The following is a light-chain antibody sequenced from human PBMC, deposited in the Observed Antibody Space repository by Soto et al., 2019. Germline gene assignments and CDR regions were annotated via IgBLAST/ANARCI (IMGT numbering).Light chain of an antibody. V-gene: IGLV1-44*01. Sequence: QSVLTQAPSASGTPGQSVTISCSGSDSNIGSNTVNWYQQLPGMAPKLLIYANFQRSSGAPDRFSASKSGTSASLAISGLQSEDEDHYYCAVWDDGLSGWVFGGGTKLTVL. CDR2: ANF. CDR3: AVWDDGLSGWV. CDR1: DSNIGSNT. J-gene: IGLJ2*01.